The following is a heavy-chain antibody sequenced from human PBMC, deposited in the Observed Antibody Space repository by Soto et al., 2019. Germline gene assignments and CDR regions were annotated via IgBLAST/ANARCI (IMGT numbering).Heavy chain of an antibody. CDR1: GFTFSDYT. Sequence: GGSLRLSCAVSGFTFSDYTMNWVRQAPGKGLEWVSSISSSASYIYYADSVKGRFTISRDNAKKSLYLQMNSLRAEDTAIYYCARTSSSSWYDFDYWGQGTLVNVSS. J-gene: IGHJ4*02. D-gene: IGHD6-13*01. CDR3: ARTSSSSWYDFDY. V-gene: IGHV3-21*01. CDR2: ISSSASYI.